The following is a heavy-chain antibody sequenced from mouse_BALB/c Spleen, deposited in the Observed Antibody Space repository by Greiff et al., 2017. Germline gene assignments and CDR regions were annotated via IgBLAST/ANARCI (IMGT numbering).Heavy chain of an antibody. J-gene: IGHJ3*01. CDR2: IDPSDSET. CDR1: GYSFTSYW. CDR3: ARSPYYGNYGGFAY. Sequence: VQLQQSGPQLVRPGASVKISCKASGYSFTSYWMHWVKQRPGQGLEWIGMIDPSDSETRLNQKFKDKATLTVDKSSSTAYMQLSSPTSEDSAVYYCARSPYYGNYGGFAYWGQGTLVTVSA. D-gene: IGHD2-10*01. V-gene: IGHV1S127*01.